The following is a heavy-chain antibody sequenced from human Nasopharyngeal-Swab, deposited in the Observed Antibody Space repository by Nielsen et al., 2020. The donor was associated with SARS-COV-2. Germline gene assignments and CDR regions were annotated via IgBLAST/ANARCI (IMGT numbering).Heavy chain of an antibody. D-gene: IGHD2-2*01. J-gene: IGHJ4*02. V-gene: IGHV3-7*01. Sequence: GGSLRLSCAASGFTFSSYWMSWVRQAPGKGLEWVANIKQDGSEKYYVDSVKGRFTISRDNAKNSLYLQMNSLRAEDTAVYYCAREGPAATVYFDYWGQGTLVTVSS. CDR1: GFTFSSYW. CDR2: IKQDGSEK. CDR3: AREGPAATVYFDY.